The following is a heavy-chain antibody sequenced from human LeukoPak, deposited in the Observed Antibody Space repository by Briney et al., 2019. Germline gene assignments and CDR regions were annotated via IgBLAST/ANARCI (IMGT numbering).Heavy chain of an antibody. CDR3: ARVRTTVTYDY. CDR1: GFTFSSYA. V-gene: IGHV3-30-3*01. Sequence: GGSLRLSCAASGFTFSSYAMHWVRQAPGKGLEWVAVISYDGSNKYYADSVKGRFTISRDNSKNTLYLQMNSLRAEDTAVYYCARVRTTVTYDYWGQGTPVTVSS. J-gene: IGHJ4*02. CDR2: ISYDGSNK. D-gene: IGHD4-17*01.